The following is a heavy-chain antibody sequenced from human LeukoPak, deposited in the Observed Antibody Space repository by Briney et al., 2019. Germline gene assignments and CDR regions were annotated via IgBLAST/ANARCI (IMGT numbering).Heavy chain of an antibody. CDR1: GFTFTSYW. V-gene: IGHV3-74*01. J-gene: IGHJ3*01. CDR2: IGGDDSDS. CDR3: ARGGFHHGFDV. Sequence: QSGGSLRLSCAASGFTFTSYWIHWVRQAPGKGLMWVSRIGGDDSDSIYAASVKGRLSISRDNAKNTVSLQISSLRDEDTAVYYCARGGFHHGFDVWGQGTMVTVSS.